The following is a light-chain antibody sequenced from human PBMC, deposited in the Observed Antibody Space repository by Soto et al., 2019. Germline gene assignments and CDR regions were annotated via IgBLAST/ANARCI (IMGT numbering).Light chain of an antibody. CDR3: QQYDSLTWT. CDR1: QDISIY. CDR2: DTS. Sequence: DIQMTQSPSCLSASVGDRVTITCQASQDISIYLNWYQQKLGKAPKLLIYDTSTLGTGVPARFSGSGSGTDFTLTINSLQPEDIATYYCQQYDSLTWTFGQGTRVEVK. V-gene: IGKV1-33*01. J-gene: IGKJ1*01.